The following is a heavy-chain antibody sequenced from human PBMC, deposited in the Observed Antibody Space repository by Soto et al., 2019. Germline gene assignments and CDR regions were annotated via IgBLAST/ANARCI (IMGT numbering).Heavy chain of an antibody. CDR2: INPSDGST. CDR3: VRDRFGYGDSGD. J-gene: IGHJ4*02. CDR1: GYTFTTYY. D-gene: IGHD4-17*01. V-gene: IGHV1-46*01. Sequence: ASVKVSCKTSGYTFTTYYMHWVRQAPGQGLERMGVINPSDGSTYSAQKFQGRVTMTRDTSTSTVYLELSSLRAEDSAMYYCVRDRFGYGDSGDWGQGTLVTVSS.